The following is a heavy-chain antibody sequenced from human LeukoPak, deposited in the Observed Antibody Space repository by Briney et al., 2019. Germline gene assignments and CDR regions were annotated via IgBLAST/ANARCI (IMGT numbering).Heavy chain of an antibody. V-gene: IGHV3-23*01. Sequence: GGSLRLSCAASGFTFSTYAMSWVRQAPGKELEWVSTISDSGANTYYADSVRGRFTISRDNSKNTLYLQKNSLRADDTAIYYCAKSMTLQWRGFFDLWGRGTHVTVSS. CDR3: AKSMTLQWRGFFDL. CDR1: GFTFSTYA. J-gene: IGHJ2*01. D-gene: IGHD6-19*01. CDR2: ISDSGANT.